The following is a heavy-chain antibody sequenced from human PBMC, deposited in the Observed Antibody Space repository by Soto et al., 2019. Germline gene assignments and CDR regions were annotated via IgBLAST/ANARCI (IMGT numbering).Heavy chain of an antibody. J-gene: IGHJ6*02. V-gene: IGHV3-23*01. CDR1: GFTFSSYA. CDR2: ISGSGCST. D-gene: IGHD6-13*01. Sequence: EVQLLESGGGLVQPGGSLRLSCAASGFTFSSYAMSWVRQAPGKGLEWVSAISGSGCSTSYADSVKGRFTIARDNYENTLYLKMISLSAEDTAVYYCAKDSRCIAAAGPYYYYYGMYVWGQGTTVTVSS. CDR3: AKDSRCIAAAGPYYYYYGMYV.